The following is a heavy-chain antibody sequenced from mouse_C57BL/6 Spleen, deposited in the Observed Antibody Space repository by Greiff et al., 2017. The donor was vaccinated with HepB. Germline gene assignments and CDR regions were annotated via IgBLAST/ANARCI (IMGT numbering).Heavy chain of an antibody. V-gene: IGHV3-6*01. Sequence: EVKLVDSGPGLVKPSQSLSLTCSVTGYSITSGYYWNWIRQFPGNKLEWMGYISYDGSNNYNPSLKNRISITRDTSKNQFFLKLNSVTTEDTATYYCARDRGYYGSSSFDYWGQGTTLTVSS. CDR3: ARDRGYYGSSSFDY. J-gene: IGHJ2*01. CDR1: GYSITSGYY. CDR2: ISYDGSN. D-gene: IGHD1-1*01.